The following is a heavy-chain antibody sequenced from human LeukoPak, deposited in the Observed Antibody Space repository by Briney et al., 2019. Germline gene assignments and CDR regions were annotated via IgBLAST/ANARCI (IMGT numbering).Heavy chain of an antibody. Sequence: SETLSLTCTVSGGSISSYYWSWIRQPPGKGLEWIGYIYYSGSTNYNPSLKSRVTISVDTSKNQFSLKLSSVTAADTAVYYCARDGFGYSSGWYYFDYWGQGTLVTVSS. CDR3: ARDGFGYSSGWYYFDY. D-gene: IGHD6-19*01. J-gene: IGHJ4*02. V-gene: IGHV4-59*01. CDR2: IYYSGST. CDR1: GGSISSYY.